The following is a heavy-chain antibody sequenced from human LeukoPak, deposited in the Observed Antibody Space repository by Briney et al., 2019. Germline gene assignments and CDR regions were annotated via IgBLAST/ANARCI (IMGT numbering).Heavy chain of an antibody. CDR3: ARDTNYYDSSVPETYAFDI. CDR1: GGTFSSYA. CDR2: IIPIFGTA. D-gene: IGHD3-22*01. V-gene: IGHV1-69*13. Sequence: ASVKVSCKASGGTFSSYAISWVRQAPGQGLEWMGGIIPIFGTANYAQKFQGRVTITADESTSTAYMELSSLRSEDTAVYYCARDTNYYDSSVPETYAFDIWGQGTMVTVSS. J-gene: IGHJ3*02.